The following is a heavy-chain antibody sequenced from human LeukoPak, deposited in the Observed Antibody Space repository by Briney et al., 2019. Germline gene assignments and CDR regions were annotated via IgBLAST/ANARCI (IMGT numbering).Heavy chain of an antibody. V-gene: IGHV3-33*01. Sequence: QTGGSLRLSCAASGFTFGSYGMHWVRQAPGKGLEWVAVTWYDGSNKYYADSVKGRFTISRDNSKNTLYLQMNSLRAEDTAVCYCAREIDLDASGQGTLVTVSS. J-gene: IGHJ5*02. CDR2: TWYDGSNK. CDR3: AREIDLDA. CDR1: GFTFGSYG.